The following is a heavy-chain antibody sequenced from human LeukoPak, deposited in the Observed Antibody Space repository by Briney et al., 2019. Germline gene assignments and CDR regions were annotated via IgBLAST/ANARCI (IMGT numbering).Heavy chain of an antibody. CDR3: AVRCSGGSCYSGGFDY. J-gene: IGHJ4*02. D-gene: IGHD2-15*01. CDR1: GFTLSSYA. CDR2: ISGSGGST. V-gene: IGHV3-23*01. Sequence: GGSLRLSCAASGFTLSSYAMSWVRQAPGKGLEWVSAISGSGGSTYYADSVKGRFTISRDNSKNTLYLQMNSLRAEDTAVYYCAVRCSGGSCYSGGFDYWGQGNLVTVSS.